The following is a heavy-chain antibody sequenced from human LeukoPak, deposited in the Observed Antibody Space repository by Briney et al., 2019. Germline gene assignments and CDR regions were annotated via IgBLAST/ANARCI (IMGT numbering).Heavy chain of an antibody. Sequence: GGSLRLSCAASGFTFRSYAMHWVRQAPGKGLEYVSAISNNGGSTYYANSVKGRFTISRDNFKNTLYLQMGSLRPEDMAVYYCVTLGADYWGQGTLVTVSS. CDR2: ISNNGGST. CDR3: VTLGADY. CDR1: GFTFRSYA. V-gene: IGHV3-64*01. D-gene: IGHD3-16*01. J-gene: IGHJ4*02.